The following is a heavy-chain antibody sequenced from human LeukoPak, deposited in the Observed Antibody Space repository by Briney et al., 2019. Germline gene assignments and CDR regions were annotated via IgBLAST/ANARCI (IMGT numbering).Heavy chain of an antibody. Sequence: GGSLRLSCAASGFTFTSYGMNWVRQAPGKGLEWVSSISSGSSYIYYADSVKGRFTISRDNAKNSLYLQMNSLRAEDTAVCYCARSAKYPGYCSGGSCPYYFDYWGQGTLVTVSS. V-gene: IGHV3-21*01. CDR3: ARSAKYPGYCSGGSCPYYFDY. J-gene: IGHJ4*02. CDR2: ISSGSSYI. CDR1: GFTFTSYG. D-gene: IGHD2-15*01.